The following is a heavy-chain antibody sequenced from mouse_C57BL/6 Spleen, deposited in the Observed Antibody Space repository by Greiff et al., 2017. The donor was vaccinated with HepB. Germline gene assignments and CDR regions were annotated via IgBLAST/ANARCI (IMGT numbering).Heavy chain of an antibody. CDR3: TGDIYYGYDGFYFDY. J-gene: IGHJ2*01. D-gene: IGHD2-2*01. CDR2: IRLKSDNYAT. V-gene: IGHV6-3*01. Sequence: EVKLMESGGGLVQPGGSMKLSCVASGFTFSNYWMNWVRQSPEKGLEWVAQIRLKSDNYATHYAESVKGRFTISRDDSKSSVYLQMNNLRAEDTGIYYCTGDIYYGYDGFYFDYWGQGTTLTVSS. CDR1: GFTFSNYW.